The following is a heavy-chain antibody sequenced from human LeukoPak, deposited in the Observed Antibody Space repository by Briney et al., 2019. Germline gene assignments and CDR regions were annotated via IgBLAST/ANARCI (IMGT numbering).Heavy chain of an antibody. CDR1: GGSISSYY. V-gene: IGHV4-59*01. CDR3: ATGVHGIAAAGDYYFDY. Sequence: SETLSLTFTVSGGSISSYYWSWIRQPPGKGLGRIGYMYYRGNTNYDPSLQSRVTISIDTPNNQFSLKLSSVTAADTAVYYCATGVHGIAAAGDYYFDYWGQGTLVTVSS. D-gene: IGHD6-13*01. J-gene: IGHJ4*02. CDR2: MYYRGNT.